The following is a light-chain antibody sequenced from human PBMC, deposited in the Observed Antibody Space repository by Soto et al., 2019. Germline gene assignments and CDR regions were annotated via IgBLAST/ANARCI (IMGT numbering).Light chain of an antibody. V-gene: IGKV3-11*01. CDR2: EAS. J-gene: IGKJ4*01. CDR1: QTVSSS. Sequence: EIVLTQSPATLSLSPGERATLSWRASQTVSSSLAWYQKKTGQAPRLLIYEASNRATGVPARLSGSGYGADFTLTISSIEPEDFALYYCQQHINWPLTFGGGTKVDIK. CDR3: QQHINWPLT.